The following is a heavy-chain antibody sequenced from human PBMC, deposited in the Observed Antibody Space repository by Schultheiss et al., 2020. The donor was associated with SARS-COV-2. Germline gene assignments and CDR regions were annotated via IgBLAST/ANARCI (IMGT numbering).Heavy chain of an antibody. V-gene: IGHV1-2*06. D-gene: IGHD3-22*01. J-gene: IGHJ4*02. CDR2: INPKTGAT. Sequence: ASVKVSCKASGYTFTSYGISWVRRAPGQGLEWVGRINPKTGATNYAQKFQARVTMTRETSITTAYMELSGLRSDDTAVYYCARDRDYYEWGQGTLVTVSS. CDR1: GYTFTSYG. CDR3: ARDRDYYE.